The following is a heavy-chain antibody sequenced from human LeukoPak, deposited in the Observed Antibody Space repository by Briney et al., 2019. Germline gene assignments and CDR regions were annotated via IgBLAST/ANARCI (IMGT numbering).Heavy chain of an antibody. D-gene: IGHD4-17*01. V-gene: IGHV3-30*04. CDR1: GFTFSSYA. Sequence: GGSLRLSCAASGFTFSSYAMRWVRQAPGKGLEWVAVISYDGSNKYYADSVKGRFTISRDNSKNTLYLQMNSLRAEDTAVYYCARGSVWYFDLWGRGTLVTVSS. CDR3: ARGSVWYFDL. J-gene: IGHJ2*01. CDR2: ISYDGSNK.